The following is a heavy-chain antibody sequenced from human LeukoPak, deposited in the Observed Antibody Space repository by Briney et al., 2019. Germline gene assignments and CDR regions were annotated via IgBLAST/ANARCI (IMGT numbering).Heavy chain of an antibody. J-gene: IGHJ4*02. CDR1: GFTFSSYG. CDR2: ISNDGSNK. V-gene: IGHV3-30*18. Sequence: PGGSLRLSCAASGFTFSSYGMHWVRQAPGKGLDWVAVISNDGSNKYYADSVKGRFTISRDNSKNTLYLQMNSLRAEDTAVYYCAKEGIVTMVRGVIISLPVDYWGQGTLVTVSS. D-gene: IGHD3-10*01. CDR3: AKEGIVTMVRGVIISLPVDY.